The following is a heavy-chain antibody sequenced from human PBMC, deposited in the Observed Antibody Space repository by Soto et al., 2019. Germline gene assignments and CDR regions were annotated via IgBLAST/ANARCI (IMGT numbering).Heavy chain of an antibody. Sequence: GGSLRLSCAASGFTVSSNYMSWVRQAPGKGLEWVSVIYSGGSTYYADSVKGRFTISRDNSKNTLYLQMNSLRAEDTAVYYCERSYGGYDTPFDYWGQGTLVTV. CDR2: IYSGGST. D-gene: IGHD5-12*01. V-gene: IGHV3-53*01. CDR3: ERSYGGYDTPFDY. CDR1: GFTVSSNY. J-gene: IGHJ4*02.